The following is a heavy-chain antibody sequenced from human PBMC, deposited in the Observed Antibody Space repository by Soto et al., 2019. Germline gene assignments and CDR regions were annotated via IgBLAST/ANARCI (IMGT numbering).Heavy chain of an antibody. CDR3: ARDGLLFSGPYRPSRFDY. J-gene: IGHJ4*02. Sequence: ESGGGWVQPGRSLRLSCAASGFKFSDYWMSWVRQAPGKGLEWVGNIKHDTSEAHYADSVKGRFTITRDNIKNFLFLQMRDLSADDTASYYCARDGLLFSGPYRPSRFDYWGLGALVTVSS. CDR2: IKHDTSEA. V-gene: IGHV3-7*03. CDR1: GFKFSDYW. D-gene: IGHD3-16*02.